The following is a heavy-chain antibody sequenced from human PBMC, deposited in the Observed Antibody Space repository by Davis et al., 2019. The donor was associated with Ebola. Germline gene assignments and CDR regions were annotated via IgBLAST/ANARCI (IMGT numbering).Heavy chain of an antibody. CDR2: INHSGST. CDR1: GGSFSDYY. V-gene: IGHV4-34*01. J-gene: IGHJ6*04. D-gene: IGHD1-26*01. CDR3: ARRYSGRYSYHYGMDV. Sequence: SETLSLTCAGYGGSFSDYYWTWIRQPPGKGMEWIGEINHSGSTKYSPSLNSRVTISVDTSTNQFSLKLTSVTAADTAIYYCARRYSGRYSYHYGMDVWGKGTTVTVSS.